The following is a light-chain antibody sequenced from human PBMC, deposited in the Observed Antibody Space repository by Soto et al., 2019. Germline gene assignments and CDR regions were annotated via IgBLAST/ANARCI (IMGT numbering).Light chain of an antibody. V-gene: IGKV1-39*01. Sequence: DRQMTQSPSSLSASVGDRVTITCRASQSISNYLNWYQQKPGKAPKLLIYAASSLQSGVPSRFSGSGSGTDFTLTTSSLQPEDFASYYCHQCYSTPHTFGQGTKLEIK. CDR2: AAS. J-gene: IGKJ2*01. CDR3: HQCYSTPHT. CDR1: QSISNY.